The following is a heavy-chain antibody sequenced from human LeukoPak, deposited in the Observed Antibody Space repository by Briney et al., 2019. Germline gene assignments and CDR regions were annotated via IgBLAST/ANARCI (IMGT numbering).Heavy chain of an antibody. CDR3: ARGPPIRGYRYGFDTGYYYSYSMDV. CDR2: MNPISGNT. J-gene: IGHJ6*03. D-gene: IGHD5-18*01. Sequence: ASVKVSCNASGYTFTSYDINWVRQATGQGLEWMGWMNPISGNTGHAQKFQGRVTMTRDTSISTAYMELSSLRSEDTAVYYCARGPPIRGYRYGFDTGYYYSYSMDVWGKGTTVTISS. CDR1: GYTFTSYD. V-gene: IGHV1-8*01.